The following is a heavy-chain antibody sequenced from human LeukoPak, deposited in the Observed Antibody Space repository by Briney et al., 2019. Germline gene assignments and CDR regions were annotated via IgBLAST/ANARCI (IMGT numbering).Heavy chain of an antibody. V-gene: IGHV4-34*01. Sequence: PGGSLRLSCAASGFTFSNAWMSWVRQAPGKGLEWIGEINHSGSTNYNPSLKSRVTISVDTSKNQFSLKLSSVTAADTAVYYCARGLSLTNRGLVALQDYWGQGTLVTVSS. CDR2: INHSGST. CDR1: GFTFSNAW. D-gene: IGHD1-26*01. J-gene: IGHJ4*02. CDR3: ARGLSLTNRGLVALQDY.